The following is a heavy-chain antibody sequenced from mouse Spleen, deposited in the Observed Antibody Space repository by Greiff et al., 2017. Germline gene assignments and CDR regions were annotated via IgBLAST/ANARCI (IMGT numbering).Heavy chain of an antibody. Sequence: EVKLVESGGGLVKPGGSLKLSCAASGFTFSSYAMSWVRQTPEKRLEWVATISSGGSYTYYPDSVKGRFTISRDNAKNTLYLQMSSLRSEDTAMYYCARQEDYYGYEAWFAYWGQGTLVTVSA. CDR3: ARQEDYYGYEAWFAY. J-gene: IGHJ3*01. CDR2: ISSGGSYT. D-gene: IGHD1-2*01. CDR1: GFTFSSYA. V-gene: IGHV5-9-3*01.